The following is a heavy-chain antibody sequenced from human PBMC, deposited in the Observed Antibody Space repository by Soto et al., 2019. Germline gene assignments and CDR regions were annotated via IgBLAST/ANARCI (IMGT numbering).Heavy chain of an antibody. CDR2: ISSSSSTI. CDR1: GFTFSSYS. D-gene: IGHD2-2*01. CDR3: AREGGVPAAFGMDV. J-gene: IGHJ6*02. V-gene: IGHV3-48*02. Sequence: EVQLVESGGGLVQPGGSLRLSCAASGFTFSSYSMNWVRQAPGKGLEWVSYISSSSSTIYYADYVRGRFTISRDNAKNSLYLQMNSLRDEDTAVYYCAREGGVPAAFGMDVWGQGTTVTVSS.